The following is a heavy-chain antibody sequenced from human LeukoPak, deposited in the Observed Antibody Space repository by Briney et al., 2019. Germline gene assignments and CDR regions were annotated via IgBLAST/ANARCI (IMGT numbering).Heavy chain of an antibody. CDR1: GFTFSSYS. CDR2: ISSSSSYI. CDR3: ARDDSSIAAFDAFDI. J-gene: IGHJ3*02. V-gene: IGHV3-21*01. D-gene: IGHD6-6*01. Sequence: PGGSLRLSCAASGFTFSSYSMNWVRQAPGKGLEWVSSISSSSSYIYYADSVKGRFTISRDNAKNSLYLQMNSLRAEDTAVYYCARDDSSIAAFDAFDIWGQGTMVTVSS.